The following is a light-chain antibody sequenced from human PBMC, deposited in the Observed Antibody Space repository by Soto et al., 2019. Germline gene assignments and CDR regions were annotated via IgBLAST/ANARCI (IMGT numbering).Light chain of an antibody. CDR3: QQYRT. Sequence: EIVLTQSPGTLSVSPGERATLSCRASQSISSNLAWYQQKPGQAPRLLIYSASTRATGIPVRFSGSGSGTEFSLTISSLQSEDFAVYYCQQYRTFGQGTKVEIK. CDR1: QSISSN. J-gene: IGKJ1*01. CDR2: SAS. V-gene: IGKV3-15*01.